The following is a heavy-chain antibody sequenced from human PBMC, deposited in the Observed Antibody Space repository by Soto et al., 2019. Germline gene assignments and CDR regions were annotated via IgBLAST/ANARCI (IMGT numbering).Heavy chain of an antibody. CDR3: GRDPIGVSAGGEFDP. V-gene: IGHV3-66*01. D-gene: IGHD2-15*01. CDR1: KFLVSKNY. Sequence: GGSLRLSCAASKFLVSKNYINWVRQAPGKGLEWVALIKSGGDTYYTDSVTARCTISRNNYKNTVFFQMGMLRPGDTAVYYCGRDPIGVSAGGEFDPRGQG. J-gene: IGHJ5*02. CDR2: IKSGGDT.